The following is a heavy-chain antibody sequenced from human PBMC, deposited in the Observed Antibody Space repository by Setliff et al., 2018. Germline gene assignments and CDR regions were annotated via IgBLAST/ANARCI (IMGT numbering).Heavy chain of an antibody. V-gene: IGHV5-10-1*01. CDR1: GYSFTSYW. CDR2: IDPSDSYT. D-gene: IGHD2-15*01. CDR3: ARIRRDIVVVVGATPDYYDYMDV. J-gene: IGHJ6*03. Sequence: LKISCKGSGYSFTSYWISWVRQMPGKGLEWMGRIDPSDSYTNYSPSFQGQVTISGDKSISTAYLQWSSLKASDTAMYYCARIRRDIVVVVGATPDYYDYMDVWGKGTTVTVSS.